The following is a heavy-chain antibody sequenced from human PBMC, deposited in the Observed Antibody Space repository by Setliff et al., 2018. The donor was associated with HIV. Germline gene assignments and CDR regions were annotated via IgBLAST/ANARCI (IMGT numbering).Heavy chain of an antibody. D-gene: IGHD3-3*01. J-gene: IGHJ6*03. CDR1: GFAFSDYA. CDR2: ISSDGETT. CDR3: ARETYYHTWGGFFYYMDV. V-gene: IGHV3-64*02. Sequence: GGSLRLSCEVSGFAFSDYAMHWVRQAPGEGLQYVSAISSDGETTYYADSVKGRFTISRDNSKNTLYLQMGSLRPEDMAVYYCARETYYHTWGGFFYYMDVWGKGTTVTVSS.